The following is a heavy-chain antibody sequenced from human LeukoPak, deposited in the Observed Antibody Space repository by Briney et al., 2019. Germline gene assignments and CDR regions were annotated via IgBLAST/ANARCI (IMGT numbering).Heavy chain of an antibody. Sequence: GGSLRLSCGVSGITLSNYGMSWVRQAPGKGLEWVAGLSGSAGGTNYADSVKGRFTISRDNSKNTLYLQMNSLRAEDTAVYYCAKDLVAVAGPIDYWGQGTLVTVSS. J-gene: IGHJ4*02. CDR1: GITLSNYG. CDR3: AKDLVAVAGPIDY. V-gene: IGHV3-23*01. CDR2: LSGSAGGT. D-gene: IGHD6-19*01.